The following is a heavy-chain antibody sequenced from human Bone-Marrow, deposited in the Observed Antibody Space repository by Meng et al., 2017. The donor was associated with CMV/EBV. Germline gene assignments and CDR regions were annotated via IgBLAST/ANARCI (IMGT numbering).Heavy chain of an antibody. Sequence: KVSCKGSGYSFTSYWIGWVRQLPGKGLEWMGIIYPGDSDTRYSPSFQGQVTISADKSISTAYLQWISLKASDTAMYYCARLRGSLGGYFDYWGQGTLVTVSS. D-gene: IGHD1-26*01. CDR3: ARLRGSLGGYFDY. J-gene: IGHJ4*02. CDR1: GYSFTSYW. V-gene: IGHV5-51*01. CDR2: IYPGDSDT.